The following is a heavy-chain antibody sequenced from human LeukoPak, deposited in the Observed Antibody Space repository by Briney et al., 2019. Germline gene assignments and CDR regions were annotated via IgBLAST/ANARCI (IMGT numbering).Heavy chain of an antibody. CDR2: IKQDGSQQ. CDR1: GFTFTRYW. CDR3: ATLNSSGWTG. V-gene: IGHV3-7*01. Sequence: GGSLRLSCATSGFTFTRYWMSWIRQAPGKGLEWVANIKQDGSQQYYLDSVEGRFTISRDNAKNSLYLQMNNLRAEDTAVYYCATLNSSGWTGWGQGTLVTVSS. J-gene: IGHJ4*02. D-gene: IGHD6-19*01.